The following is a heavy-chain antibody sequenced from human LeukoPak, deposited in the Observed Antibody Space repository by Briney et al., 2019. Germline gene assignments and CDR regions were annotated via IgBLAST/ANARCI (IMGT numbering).Heavy chain of an antibody. CDR2: ISYDGSNK. D-gene: IGHD3-10*01. CDR1: GFTFSSYG. CDR3: AKGSSSYGHPISPLVDY. V-gene: IGHV3-30*18. Sequence: GRSLRLSCAAPGFTFSSYGMHWVRQAPGKGLEWVAVISYDGSNKYYADSVKGRFSISRDNSRKLLYLQMNSLRTEDTAVYYCAKGSSSYGHPISPLVDYWGQGALVTVSS. J-gene: IGHJ4*02.